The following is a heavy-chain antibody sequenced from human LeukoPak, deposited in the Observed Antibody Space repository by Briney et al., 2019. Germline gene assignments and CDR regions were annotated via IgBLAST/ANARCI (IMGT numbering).Heavy chain of an antibody. CDR1: GFTFSSYA. J-gene: IGHJ4*02. Sequence: GGTLRLSCAASGFTFSSYAMIWVRRAPGKGLEWVSAVSGSGGSTYYADSVKGRFIISRDNYKNTLYLQMNSLRVEDTAVYYCARQVGPDYWGQGTLVTVSS. V-gene: IGHV3-23*01. CDR2: VSGSGGST. CDR3: ARQVGPDY.